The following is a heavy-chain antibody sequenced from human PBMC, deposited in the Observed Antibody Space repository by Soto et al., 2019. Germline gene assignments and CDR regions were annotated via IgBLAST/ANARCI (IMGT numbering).Heavy chain of an antibody. V-gene: IGHV3-53*01. Sequence: SGGSLRLSCAASGFTVSSNYMSWVRQAPGKGLEWVSVIYSGGSTYYADSVKGRFTISRDNSKNTLYLQMNSLRAEDTAVYYCARQSRRITMVRGDNDAFDIWGQGTMVTVSS. J-gene: IGHJ3*02. CDR2: IYSGGST. CDR1: GFTVSSNY. CDR3: ARQSRRITMVRGDNDAFDI. D-gene: IGHD3-10*01.